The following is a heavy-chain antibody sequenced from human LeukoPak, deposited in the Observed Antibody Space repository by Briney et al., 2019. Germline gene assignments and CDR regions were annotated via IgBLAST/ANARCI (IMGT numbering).Heavy chain of an antibody. Sequence: QPGGSLRLSCAASGFTFSSYWMHWVRQAPGKGLVWVSRIYSDVSSTTYADSVKGRFTISRDSAKNTLYLQMNGLRAEDTAVYYCARDFDSSGSGYWGQGTLVAVSS. CDR2: IYSDVSST. CDR1: GFTFSSYW. V-gene: IGHV3-74*01. D-gene: IGHD3-22*01. J-gene: IGHJ4*02. CDR3: ARDFDSSGSGY.